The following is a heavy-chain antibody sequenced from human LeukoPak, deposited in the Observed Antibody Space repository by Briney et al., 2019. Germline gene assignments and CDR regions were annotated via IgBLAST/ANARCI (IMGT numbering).Heavy chain of an antibody. CDR1: GGSISTSAYY. D-gene: IGHD4-17*01. CDR3: ARHYGP. J-gene: IGHJ5*02. CDR2: IYYSGNT. Sequence: SETLSLTCIVSGGSISTSAYYWGWIRQPPGEGLQWIGSIYYSGNTYYNSSLKSRVTISVDTSTSQFSLRLTSVTAADTAVYYCARHYGPWGQGTLVTVSS. V-gene: IGHV4-39*01.